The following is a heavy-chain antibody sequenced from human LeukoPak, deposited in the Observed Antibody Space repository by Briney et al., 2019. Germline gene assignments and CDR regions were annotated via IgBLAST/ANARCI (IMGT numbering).Heavy chain of an antibody. CDR2: MDSEGSSR. Sequence: GGSLRLSCAASGFTFSNYWMHWVRQVPGKGLLWVSGMDSEGSSRNYADAVKGRFTISRDNAKNTLYLQMNSLRAEDTAVYYCAELGITMIGGVWGKGTTVTISS. D-gene: IGHD3-10*02. CDR1: GFTFSNYW. J-gene: IGHJ6*04. V-gene: IGHV3-74*01. CDR3: AELGITMIGGV.